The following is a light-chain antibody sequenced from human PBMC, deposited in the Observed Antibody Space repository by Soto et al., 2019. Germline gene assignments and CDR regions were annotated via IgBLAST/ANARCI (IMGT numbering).Light chain of an antibody. CDR3: KSYPGSNPYV. V-gene: IGLV2-8*01. J-gene: IGLJ1*01. Sequence: QAVLTQPPSASGSPGQAVTISCTGTKSDIGVYDFVSWYQHHPGKAPRLIIYEVVQRPSGVPDRFSGSKSGNTASLTVSGLQAADEADYFCKSYPGSNPYVFGSGTKVTVL. CDR2: EVV. CDR1: KSDIGVYDF.